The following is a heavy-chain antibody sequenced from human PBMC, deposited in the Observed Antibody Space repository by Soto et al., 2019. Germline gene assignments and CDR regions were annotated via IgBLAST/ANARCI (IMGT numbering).Heavy chain of an antibody. CDR3: ARGQEGVVATH. CDR1: GGSLSGNY. CDR2: VKDGGHT. Sequence: QGQLQQWGAGLLKPSETLSRYCAVTGGSLSGNYWSWIRQPPDKGLEWIGEVKDGGHTNYSPSLRGRVTISSDTSNNQFSLRLNSVTAADTGVYYCARGQEGVVATHWDQGSLVTVSS. V-gene: IGHV4-34*01. J-gene: IGHJ4*02. D-gene: IGHD5-12*01.